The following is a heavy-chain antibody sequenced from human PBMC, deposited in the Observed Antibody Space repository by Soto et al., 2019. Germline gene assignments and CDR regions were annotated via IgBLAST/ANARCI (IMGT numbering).Heavy chain of an antibody. V-gene: IGHV3-30-3*01. CDR2: ISYDGSNK. J-gene: IGHJ4*02. CDR1: GFTFSSYA. CDR3: ARDLIYSSSWYDY. D-gene: IGHD6-13*01. Sequence: QVQLVESGGGVVQPGRSLRLSFAASGFTFSSYAMHWVRQAPGKGLEWVAVISYDGSNKYYADSVKGRFTISRDNSKNTLYLQMNSLRAEDTAVYYSARDLIYSSSWYDYWGQGTLVTVSS.